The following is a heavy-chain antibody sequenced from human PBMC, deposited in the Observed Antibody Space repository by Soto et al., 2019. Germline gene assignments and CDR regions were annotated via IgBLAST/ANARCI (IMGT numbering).Heavy chain of an antibody. V-gene: IGHV3-15*01. CDR3: TTDPATEHNLLYDYIWGSYRYPWFDP. CDR2: IKSKTDGGTT. D-gene: IGHD3-16*02. CDR1: GFTFSNAW. J-gene: IGHJ5*02. Sequence: GGSLRLSCAASGFTFSNAWMSWVRQAPGKGLEWVGRIKSKTDGGTTDYAAPVKGRFTISRDDSKNTLYLQMNSLKTEDTAVYYCTTDPATEHNLLYDYIWGSYRYPWFDPWGQGTLVTVSS.